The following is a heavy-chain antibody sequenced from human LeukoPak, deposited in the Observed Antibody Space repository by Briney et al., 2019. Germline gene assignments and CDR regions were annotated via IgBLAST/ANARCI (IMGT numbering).Heavy chain of an antibody. D-gene: IGHD3-3*01. CDR2: ISSSSSYI. Sequence: GGSLRLSCAASGFTFSSYSMNWVRQAPGKGLEWVSSISSSSSYIYYADSVKGRFTISRDNAKNSLYLQMNSLRAEDTAVYYCARDRPARDFWSGYSRGFDYWGQGTLVTVSS. V-gene: IGHV3-21*01. CDR1: GFTFSSYS. J-gene: IGHJ4*02. CDR3: ARDRPARDFWSGYSRGFDY.